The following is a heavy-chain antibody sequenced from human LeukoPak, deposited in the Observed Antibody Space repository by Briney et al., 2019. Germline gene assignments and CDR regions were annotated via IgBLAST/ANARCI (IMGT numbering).Heavy chain of an antibody. V-gene: IGHV4-4*07. Sequence: SETLSLTCTVSGGSISSYYWSWIRQPAGKGLEWIGRIYTSGSTNYNPSLKSRVTMSVDTSKNQFSLKLSSVTAADTAVYYCATSNYVAAALGYFDYWGQGTLVTVSS. J-gene: IGHJ4*02. D-gene: IGHD6-13*01. CDR1: GGSISSYY. CDR2: IYTSGST. CDR3: ATSNYVAAALGYFDY.